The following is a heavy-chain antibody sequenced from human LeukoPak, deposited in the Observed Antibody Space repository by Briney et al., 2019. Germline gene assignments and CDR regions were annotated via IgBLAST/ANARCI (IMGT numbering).Heavy chain of an antibody. CDR1: GFTFSSYS. CDR2: ISSSSSYI. J-gene: IGHJ6*02. Sequence: PGGSLRLSCAASGFTFSSYSMNWVRQAPGNGLEWVSSISSSSSYIYYADSVKGRFTISRDNAKNSLYLQMNSLRAEDTAVYYCARGSLIAVAGTYGLVSTGPAYYYYGMDVWGQGTTVTVSS. V-gene: IGHV3-21*01. D-gene: IGHD6-19*01. CDR3: ARGSLIAVAGTYGLVSTGPAYYYYGMDV.